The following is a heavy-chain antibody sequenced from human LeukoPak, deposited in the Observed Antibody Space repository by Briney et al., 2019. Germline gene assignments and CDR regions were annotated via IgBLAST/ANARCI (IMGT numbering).Heavy chain of an antibody. V-gene: IGHV3-15*07. CDR1: GFSFNNAW. Sequence: TGGSLRLSCAASGFSFNNAWMNWGRQAPGKGLEWVGRIKSKTNGGTTEYAAPVKGRFTILRDDSKNTLYLQMNSLKTEDTAIYYCMLGSGSYDSADFDYWGQGILVTVSS. CDR2: IKSKTNGGTT. CDR3: MLGSGSYDSADFDY. D-gene: IGHD3-10*01. J-gene: IGHJ4*02.